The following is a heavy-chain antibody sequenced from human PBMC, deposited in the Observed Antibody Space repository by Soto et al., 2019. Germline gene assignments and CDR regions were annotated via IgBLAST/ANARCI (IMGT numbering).Heavy chain of an antibody. D-gene: IGHD3-3*01. CDR3: ARAGNYDVLSGRMYYFDY. CDR2: IYYSGST. Sequence: SETLSLTCTVSGGSISSYYWSWIRQPPGRGLEWIGYIYYSGSTNYNPSLKSRVTISVDTSKNQFSLRLSSVTAADTAVYFCARAGNYDVLSGRMYYFDYWGQGTPVTVSS. J-gene: IGHJ4*02. V-gene: IGHV4-59*12. CDR1: GGSISSYY.